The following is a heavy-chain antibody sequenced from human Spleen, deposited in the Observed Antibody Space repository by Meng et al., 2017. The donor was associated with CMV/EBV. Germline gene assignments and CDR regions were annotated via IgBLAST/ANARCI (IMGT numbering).Heavy chain of an antibody. CDR3: AKDVIIASTGPNWFDP. CDR2: ISHGATHK. D-gene: IGHD6-13*01. CDR1: GFAFSDFG. J-gene: IGHJ5*02. Sequence: QEQLVESGGGVVQPGRSLRLSCAASGFAFSDFGMHWVRQAPGKGLEWVAVISHGATHKYYRDSVKGRFTISRDNSNNTLYLQMNSLRAEDTAVYYCAKDVIIASTGPNWFDPWGQGTLVTVSS. V-gene: IGHV3-30*18.